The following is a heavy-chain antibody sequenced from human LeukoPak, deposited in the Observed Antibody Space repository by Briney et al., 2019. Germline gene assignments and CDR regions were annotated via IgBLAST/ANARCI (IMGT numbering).Heavy chain of an antibody. CDR2: IIPIFGTA. D-gene: IGHD5-18*01. J-gene: IGHJ3*02. Sequence: SVKVSCKASGGTFSSYANSWVRQAPGQGLEWMGGIIPIFGTANYAQKFQGRVTITTDESTSTAYMELSSLRSEDTAVYYCARSRYSYAPGGAFDIWGQGTMVTVSS. V-gene: IGHV1-69*05. CDR1: GGTFSSYA. CDR3: ARSRYSYAPGGAFDI.